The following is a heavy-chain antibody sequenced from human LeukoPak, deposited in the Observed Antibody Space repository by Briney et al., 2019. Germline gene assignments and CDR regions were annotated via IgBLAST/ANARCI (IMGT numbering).Heavy chain of an antibody. CDR3: ARNGGYGKLDY. D-gene: IGHD1-26*01. CDR1: GYSISSIYY. J-gene: IGHJ4*02. V-gene: IGHV4-38-2*01. CDR2: IDHTGTT. Sequence: SETLSLTCAVSGYSISSIYYWGWIRRPPGKGLEWIGTIDHTGTTYYNPSLKSRVTLSVDTSKNQFSLTLNSVTAADTAFYYCARNGGYGKLDYWGQGTLVTVSS.